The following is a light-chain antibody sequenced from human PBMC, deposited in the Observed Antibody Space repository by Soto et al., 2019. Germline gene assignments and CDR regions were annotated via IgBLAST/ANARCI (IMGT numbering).Light chain of an antibody. V-gene: IGLV2-14*01. Sequence: QSALTQPASVSGSPGQSITISCTGTSSDVGGYNYVSWYQQRPGKAPKLMIYEVAHRPSGVSNRFSGSKSGNTASLTISGLQAEDEADYYCISYSSSSTHYVFGSGTKLTVL. CDR1: SSDVGGYNY. CDR2: EVA. J-gene: IGLJ1*01. CDR3: ISYSSSSTHYV.